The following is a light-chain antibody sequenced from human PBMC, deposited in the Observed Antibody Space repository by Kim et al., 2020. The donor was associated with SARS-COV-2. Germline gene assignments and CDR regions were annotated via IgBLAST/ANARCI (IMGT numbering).Light chain of an antibody. J-gene: IGLJ2*01. CDR3: QVWDSDSEHVV. CDR1: NIGTKR. Sequence: SYELTQTPSVSVAPGKTASVTCGGNNIGTKRVQWYQQRPGQAPVLVISENSDRPSGIPERFSGSNSGSTATLTINRVEAGDEAVYYCQVWDSDSEHVVFGGGTQLTVL. V-gene: IGLV3-21*01. CDR2: ENS.